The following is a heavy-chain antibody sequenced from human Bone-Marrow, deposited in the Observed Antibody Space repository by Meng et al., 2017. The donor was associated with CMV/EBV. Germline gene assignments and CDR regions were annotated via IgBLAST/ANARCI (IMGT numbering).Heavy chain of an antibody. CDR2: IYYSGST. CDR3: ARVGLDFWSGYYSYYYGMDV. Sequence: SETLSLTCSVSGGSIRSSSYYWGWIRQPQGKGLEWIGNIYYSGSTYYNPSLKSRVTISVDTSKNQFSLKLSSVTAADTAVYYCARVGLDFWSGYYSYYYGMDVWGQGTTVTVSS. D-gene: IGHD3-3*01. J-gene: IGHJ6*02. CDR1: GGSIRSSSYY. V-gene: IGHV4-39*01.